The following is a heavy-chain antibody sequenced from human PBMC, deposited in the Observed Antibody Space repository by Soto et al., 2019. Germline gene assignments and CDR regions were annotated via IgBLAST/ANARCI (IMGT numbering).Heavy chain of an antibody. Sequence: SQTLSFPWTVSGGSFISYYLGWIVQPPGKGLEWMGYIYYSGSTNYNPSLKSRVTISVDTSKNQFSLKLRSVTAADTAVYYCARGDGNSYYYYYYGMDVWGQGTTVTVSS. J-gene: IGHJ6*02. V-gene: IGHV4-59*01. CDR2: IYYSGST. CDR1: GGSFISYY. CDR3: ARGDGNSYYYYYYGMDV. D-gene: IGHD4-17*01.